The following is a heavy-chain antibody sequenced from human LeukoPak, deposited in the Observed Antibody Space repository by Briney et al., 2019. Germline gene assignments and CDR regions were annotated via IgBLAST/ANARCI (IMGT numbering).Heavy chain of an antibody. D-gene: IGHD3-22*01. V-gene: IGHV4-59*01. J-gene: IGHJ6*03. CDR2: IYYSGST. CDR1: GYSISSYY. CDR3: TRGSIAYYYMDV. Sequence: PSETLSLTCTVSGYSISSYYWSWIRQPPGKGLEWIGNIYYSGSTNYNPSLKSRVTISVDTSKNQFSLKLSSVTAADTAVYHCTRGSIAYYYMDVWSKGTTVTISS.